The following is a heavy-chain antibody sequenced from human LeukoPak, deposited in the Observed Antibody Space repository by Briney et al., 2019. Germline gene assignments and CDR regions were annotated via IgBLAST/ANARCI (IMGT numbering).Heavy chain of an antibody. Sequence: PGGSLRLSCAASGFTFSSYEMNWVRQALGKGLEWVSYISSSGSTIYYADSVKGRFTISRDNAKNSLYLQMNSLRAEDTAVYYCARERPRYSYGYYYYGMDVWGQGTTVTVSS. CDR3: ARERPRYSYGYYYYGMDV. V-gene: IGHV3-48*03. D-gene: IGHD5-18*01. CDR2: ISSSGSTI. J-gene: IGHJ6*02. CDR1: GFTFSSYE.